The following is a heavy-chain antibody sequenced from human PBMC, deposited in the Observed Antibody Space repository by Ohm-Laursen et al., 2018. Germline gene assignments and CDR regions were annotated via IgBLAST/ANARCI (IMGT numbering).Heavy chain of an antibody. CDR2: IHHSGTT. V-gene: IGHV4-38-2*01. J-gene: IGHJ5*02. CDR3: ARGLWWFDP. CDR1: GYSITSGYF. Sequence: SETLSLTCAVSGYSITSGYFCGWLRQPPGERLEWIGTIHHSGTTYYNSSLKSRITISEDTPKNQFSLKMPSATAADTALYYCARGLWWFDPWGQGTLVTVSS.